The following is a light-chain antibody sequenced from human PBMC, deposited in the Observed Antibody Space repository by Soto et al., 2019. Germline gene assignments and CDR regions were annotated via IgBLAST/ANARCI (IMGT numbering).Light chain of an antibody. Sequence: EILFTQSPATLWLSPGERGTLSCRASQSVSSYLAWYQQKPGQPPRLLIYDASNRATGIPARFSGSGSGTDFTLTISSLEPQDFAVYYCQQRSNWPPNTFGQGTRLEIK. J-gene: IGKJ5*01. CDR1: QSVSSY. V-gene: IGKV3-11*01. CDR2: DAS. CDR3: QQRSNWPPNT.